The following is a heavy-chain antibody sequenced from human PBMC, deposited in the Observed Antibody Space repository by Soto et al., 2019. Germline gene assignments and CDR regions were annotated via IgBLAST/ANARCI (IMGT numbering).Heavy chain of an antibody. D-gene: IGHD1-26*01. CDR3: ARCIQGDYYYGMDV. CDR2: INAGNGNT. J-gene: IGHJ6*02. Sequence: ASVKVSCKASGYSFTTYAVHWVRQAPGQRLEWMGWINAGNGNTKYAQKFRGRVTMTTDTSTTTVYMELTNLRSDDTAVYYCARCIQGDYYYGMDVWGQGTTVPVSS. V-gene: IGHV1-3*01. CDR1: GYSFTTYA.